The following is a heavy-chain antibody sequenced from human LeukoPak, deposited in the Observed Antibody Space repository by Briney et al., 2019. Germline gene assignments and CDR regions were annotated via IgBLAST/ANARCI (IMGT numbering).Heavy chain of an antibody. D-gene: IGHD3-3*01. Sequence: SETLSLTCTVSGGSISSYYWSWIRQPAGKGLEWIGRIYTSGSTNYNPSLKSRVTMSVDTSKNQFSLKLSSVTAADTAVYYCARGHSDFWSGYYEDWFDPWGQGTLVTISS. CDR1: GGSISSYY. CDR2: IYTSGST. V-gene: IGHV4-4*07. J-gene: IGHJ5*02. CDR3: ARGHSDFWSGYYEDWFDP.